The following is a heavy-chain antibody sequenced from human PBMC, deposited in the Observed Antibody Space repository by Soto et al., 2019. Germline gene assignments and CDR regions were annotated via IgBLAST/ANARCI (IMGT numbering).Heavy chain of an antibody. CDR1: GFTFSTYC. D-gene: IGHD6-25*01. CDR2: IKKDGSQK. Sequence: EVQLVESGGGLVQPGGSLRLSCETSGFTFSTYCMTWGRQAPGKGLEWVSHIKKDGSQKNVVDSVKGRFTMSRDNAKYSLYLQMDSLRVEDTAINYCVKEIASAQWGQGTLVTVSS. J-gene: IGHJ4*02. V-gene: IGHV3-7*01. CDR3: VKEIASAQ.